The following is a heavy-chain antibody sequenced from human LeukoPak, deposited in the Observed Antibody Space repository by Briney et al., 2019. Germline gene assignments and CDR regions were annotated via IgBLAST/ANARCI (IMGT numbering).Heavy chain of an antibody. D-gene: IGHD2-15*01. CDR1: GFTFDDYT. Sequence: GGSLRLSCAASGFTFDDYTMHWVRQAPGKGLEWVSLISWDGGSTYYADSVKDRFTISRDNSKNSLYLQMNSLRTEDTALYYCARGAGYCSGGSCYYDAFDIWGQGTMVTVSS. J-gene: IGHJ3*02. CDR3: ARGAGYCSGGSCYYDAFDI. V-gene: IGHV3-43*01. CDR2: ISWDGGST.